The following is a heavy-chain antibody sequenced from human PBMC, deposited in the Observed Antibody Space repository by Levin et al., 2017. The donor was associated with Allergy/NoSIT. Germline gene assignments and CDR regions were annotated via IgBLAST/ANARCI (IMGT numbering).Heavy chain of an antibody. V-gene: IGHV3-21*01. CDR3: ARGNGYCSSTSCYDNWFDP. Sequence: SLLLSFSSSGFPFLASRLNWVRQAPGKGPEWVSSISSSGIYIFYADSVKGRFTISRDNAKNSLDLEMNSLRVEDSAVYYCARGNGYCSSTSCYDNWFDPWGQGTLVTFSS. J-gene: IGHJ5*02. CDR1: GFPFLASR. D-gene: IGHD2-2*03. CDR2: ISSSGIYI.